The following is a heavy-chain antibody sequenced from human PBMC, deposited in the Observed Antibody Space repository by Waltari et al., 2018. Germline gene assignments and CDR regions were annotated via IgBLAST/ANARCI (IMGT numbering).Heavy chain of an antibody. CDR3: ANQYSYGRNPN. CDR1: GFTFSSYA. J-gene: IGHJ4*02. CDR2: IYSGGST. D-gene: IGHD5-18*01. V-gene: IGHV3-23*03. Sequence: EVQLLESGGGLVQPGGSLRLSCAASGFTFSSYAMSWVRQAPGKGLEWVSVIYSGGSTYDADSVKGRFTISRDNSKNTLYLQMNSLRAEDTAVYYCANQYSYGRNPNWGQGTLVTVSS.